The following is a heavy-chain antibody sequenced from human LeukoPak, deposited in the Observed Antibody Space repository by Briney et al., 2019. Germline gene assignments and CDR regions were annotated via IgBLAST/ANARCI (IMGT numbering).Heavy chain of an antibody. CDR2: IYSGGST. CDR1: GFTVSSNY. V-gene: IGHV3-66*01. D-gene: IGHD4-17*01. J-gene: IGHJ5*02. CDR3: ARAHYGDYLGWFDP. Sequence: GGSLRLSCAASGFTVSSNYMSWVRQAPGKGLEWVSVIYSGGSTYYADSVKGRFTISRDNSKNTLYLQMNSLRAEDTAVYYCARAHYGDYLGWFDPWGQGTLVTVSS.